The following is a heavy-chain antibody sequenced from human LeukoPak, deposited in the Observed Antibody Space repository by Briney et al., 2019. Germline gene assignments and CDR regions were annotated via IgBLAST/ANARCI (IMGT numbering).Heavy chain of an antibody. Sequence: GGSLRLSCAASGFTFSSYSMNWIRQAPGKGLEWVSSISSSTSYIYYADSVKGRFTISKDNAKNSLYLQMNSLRAEDTAVYYCAKGPISGSYLFDYWGQGTLVTVSS. V-gene: IGHV3-21*01. J-gene: IGHJ4*02. CDR1: GFTFSSYS. CDR3: AKGPISGSYLFDY. CDR2: ISSSTSYI. D-gene: IGHD1-26*01.